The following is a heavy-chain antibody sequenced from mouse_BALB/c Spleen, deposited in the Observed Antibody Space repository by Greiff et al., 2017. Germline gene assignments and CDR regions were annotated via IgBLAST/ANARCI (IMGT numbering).Heavy chain of an antibody. CDR2: IFPGDGST. V-gene: IGHV1-85*01. J-gene: IGHJ3*01. CDR1: GYTFTSYD. Sequence: QVQLQQSGAELVKPGASVKLSCKASGYTFTSYDINWVRQRPEQGLEWIGWIFPGDGSTKYNEKFKGKATLTTDKSSSTAYMELRSLTSEDSAVYYCARENDGYTGFAYWGQGTLVTVSA. D-gene: IGHD2-3*01. CDR3: ARENDGYTGFAY.